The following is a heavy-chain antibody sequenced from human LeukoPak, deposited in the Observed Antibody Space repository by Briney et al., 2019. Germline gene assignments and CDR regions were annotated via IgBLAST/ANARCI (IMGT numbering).Heavy chain of an antibody. Sequence: GASVKVSCKASGYTFTGYYIHWGRQAPGQGLEWMGWINPNSGGTNYAQKFEGRVTVTRDTSISTTYMELSRLRSDDTAVYYCAREAYDSGSFRTDYYYMDVWGKGTTVTISS. D-gene: IGHD3-10*01. V-gene: IGHV1-2*02. CDR3: AREAYDSGSFRTDYYYMDV. CDR2: INPNSGGT. J-gene: IGHJ6*03. CDR1: GYTFTGYY.